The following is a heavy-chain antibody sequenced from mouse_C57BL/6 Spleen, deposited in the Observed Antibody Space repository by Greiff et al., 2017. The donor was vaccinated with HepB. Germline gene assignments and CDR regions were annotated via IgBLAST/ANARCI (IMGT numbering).Heavy chain of an antibody. V-gene: IGHV5-17*01. CDR1: GFTFSDYG. D-gene: IGHD2-5*01. CDR2: ISSGSSTI. CDR3: ARLSNYDAMDY. Sequence: EVQLVESGGGLVKPGGSLKLSCAASGFTFSDYGMHWVRQAPEKGLEWVAYISSGSSTIYYADTVKGRFTISRDNAKNTLFLQMTSLRSEDTAMYYCARLSNYDAMDYWGQGTSVTVSS. J-gene: IGHJ4*01.